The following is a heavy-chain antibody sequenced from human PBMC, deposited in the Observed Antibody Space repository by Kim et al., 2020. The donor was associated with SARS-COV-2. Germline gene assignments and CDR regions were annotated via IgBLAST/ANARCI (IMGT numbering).Heavy chain of an antibody. Sequence: ASVKVSCKASGYTFTSYGISWVRQAPGQGLEWMGWISAYNGNTNYAQKLQGRVTMTTDTSTSTAYMELRSLRSDDTAVYYCAIVGYCSGGSCYSQDYYYYYGMDVWGQGTTVTVSS. V-gene: IGHV1-18*01. CDR2: ISAYNGNT. CDR1: GYTFTSYG. D-gene: IGHD2-15*01. CDR3: AIVGYCSGGSCYSQDYYYYYGMDV. J-gene: IGHJ6*02.